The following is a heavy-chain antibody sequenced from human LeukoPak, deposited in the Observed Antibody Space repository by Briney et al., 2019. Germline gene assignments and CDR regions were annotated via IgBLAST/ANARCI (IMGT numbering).Heavy chain of an antibody. J-gene: IGHJ4*02. V-gene: IGHV3-33*06. Sequence: GGSLRLSCAASGFTFSSYGMHWVRQAPGKGLEWVAVIWYDGSNKYYVDSVKGRFTISRDNSKNTLYLQMNSLRAEDTAVYYCAKDLSGEYYFDYWGQGTLVTVSS. CDR3: AKDLSGEYYFDY. CDR1: GFTFSSYG. CDR2: IWYDGSNK. D-gene: IGHD3-10*01.